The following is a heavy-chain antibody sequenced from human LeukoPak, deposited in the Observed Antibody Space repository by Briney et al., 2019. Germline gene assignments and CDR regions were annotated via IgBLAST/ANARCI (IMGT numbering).Heavy chain of an antibody. D-gene: IGHD2-15*01. J-gene: IGHJ1*01. V-gene: IGHV3-53*01. Sequence: GGSLRLSCAASGFTVSSNYMTWVRQAPGKGLEWVSTLYNGGSPHYADSVKGRFTISSDKSKDTLFLQMNSLRAEDTAVHYCARAQDYCSGGSCYGYFQHWGQGSLVTVSS. CDR1: GFTVSSNY. CDR3: ARAQDYCSGGSCYGYFQH. CDR2: LYNGGSP.